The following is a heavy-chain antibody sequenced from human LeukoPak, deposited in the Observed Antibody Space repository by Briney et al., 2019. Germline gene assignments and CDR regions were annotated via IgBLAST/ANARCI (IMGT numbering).Heavy chain of an antibody. J-gene: IGHJ4*02. CDR3: ARVFRGYRSSWDYFDY. CDR1: GFTFSSYA. D-gene: IGHD6-13*01. Sequence: GGSLRLSCAASGFTFSSYAMHWVRQAPGKGLEYVSAISSNGGSTYYANSVKGRFTISRDNSKNTLYLQMGSLRAEDMAVYYCARVFRGYRSSWDYFDYWGQGTLVTVSS. V-gene: IGHV3-64*01. CDR2: ISSNGGST.